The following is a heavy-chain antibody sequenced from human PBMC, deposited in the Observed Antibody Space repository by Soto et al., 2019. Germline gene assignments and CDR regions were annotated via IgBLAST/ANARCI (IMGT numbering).Heavy chain of an antibody. D-gene: IGHD2-21*02. CDR2: IYYSGST. J-gene: IGHJ4*02. V-gene: IGHV4-39*01. CDR3: ASTSEVGVTLADY. CDR1: GGSISSSSYY. Sequence: QLQLQESGPGLVKPSETLSLTCTVSGGSISSSSYYWGWIRQPPGKGLEWIGSIYYSGSTYYNPSLKSRVTISVDTSKNQFSLKLSSVTAADTAVYYCASTSEVGVTLADYWCQGTLVTVSS.